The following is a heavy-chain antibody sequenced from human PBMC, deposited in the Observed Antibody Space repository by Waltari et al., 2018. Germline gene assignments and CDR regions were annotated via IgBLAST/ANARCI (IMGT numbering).Heavy chain of an antibody. J-gene: IGHJ4*02. D-gene: IGHD2-15*01. V-gene: IGHV3-48*04. CDR1: GCTFSSYS. CDR2: ISITCSTI. CDR3: FSTAAIDY. Sequence: EVQLVGSGGGLVQLGGSLSVDCGICGCTFSSYSMNWVRQAHGKGLECVSYISITCSTIYYAESVKGRFTISRDNAKNSLFLQMNSLRPEDTAIYYCFSTAAIDYWGQGTLVTVSS.